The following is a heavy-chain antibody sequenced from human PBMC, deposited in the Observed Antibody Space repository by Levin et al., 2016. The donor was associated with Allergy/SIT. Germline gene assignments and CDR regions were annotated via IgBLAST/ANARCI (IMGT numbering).Heavy chain of an antibody. Sequence: GESLKISCVASGFTFSNYGMSWVRQAPGKGLEWVAGIGGKDTARDYADSVKGRFTISRDNSKNTVYLQMSSLRGEDTAAYYCAKDSISNNNLWDPIENWGQGTQVTVVL. V-gene: IGHV3-23*01. CDR1: GFTFSNYG. CDR2: IGGKDTAR. CDR3: AKDSISNNNLWDPIEN. D-gene: IGHD1/OR15-1a*01. J-gene: IGHJ4*02.